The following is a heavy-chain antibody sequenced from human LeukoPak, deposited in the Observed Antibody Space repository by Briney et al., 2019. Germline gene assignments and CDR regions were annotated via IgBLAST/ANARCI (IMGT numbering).Heavy chain of an antibody. Sequence: GGSLRLSCAASGITFSRFWMSWVRQAPGKGLEWVSYISSSSSYTNYADSVKGRFTISRDNAKNSLYLQMNSLRAEDTAVYYCAATTVTRGYYFDYWGQGTLVTVSS. CDR2: ISSSSSYT. CDR1: GITFSRFW. V-gene: IGHV3-11*06. D-gene: IGHD4-11*01. J-gene: IGHJ4*02. CDR3: AATTVTRGYYFDY.